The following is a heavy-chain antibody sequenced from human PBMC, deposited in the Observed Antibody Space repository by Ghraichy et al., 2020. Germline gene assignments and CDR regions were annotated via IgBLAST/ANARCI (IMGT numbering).Heavy chain of an antibody. CDR2: ISGDGGST. CDR3: AKEENYYDTPWNFQH. V-gene: IGHV3-43*02. CDR1: GFTFDDYA. Sequence: GGSLRLSCAASGFTFDDYAMHWVRQAPGKGLEWVSLISGDGGSTYYADSVKGRFTISRDNSKNSLYLQMNSLRTEDTALYYCAKEENYYDTPWNFQHWGQGTLVTVSS. D-gene: IGHD3-22*01. J-gene: IGHJ1*01.